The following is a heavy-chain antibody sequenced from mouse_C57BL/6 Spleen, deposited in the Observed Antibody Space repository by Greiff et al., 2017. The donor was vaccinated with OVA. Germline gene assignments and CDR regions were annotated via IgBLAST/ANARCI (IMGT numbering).Heavy chain of an antibody. Sequence: EVKLQQSGPELVKPGASVKISCKASGYTFTDYYMNWVKQSHGKSLEWIGDINPNNGGTSYNQKFKGKATLTVDKSSSTAYMELRSLTSEDSAVYYCARDQKGFAYWGQGTLVTVSA. CDR2: INPNNGGT. CDR1: GYTFTDYY. J-gene: IGHJ3*01. V-gene: IGHV1-26*01. D-gene: IGHD3-3*01. CDR3: ARDQKGFAY.